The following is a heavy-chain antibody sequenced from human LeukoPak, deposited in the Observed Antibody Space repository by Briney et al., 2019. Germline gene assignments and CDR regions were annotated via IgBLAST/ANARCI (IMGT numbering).Heavy chain of an antibody. CDR1: GGSISSSSYY. CDR3: ARGATVTILSY. V-gene: IGHV4-39*07. J-gene: IGHJ4*02. D-gene: IGHD4-17*01. Sequence: PSETLSLTCTVSGGSISSSSYYWGWIRQPPGKGLEWIGSIYYSGSTYYNPSLKSRVTISVDTSKNQFSLKPSSVTAADTAVYYCARGATVTILSYWGQGTLVTVSS. CDR2: IYYSGST.